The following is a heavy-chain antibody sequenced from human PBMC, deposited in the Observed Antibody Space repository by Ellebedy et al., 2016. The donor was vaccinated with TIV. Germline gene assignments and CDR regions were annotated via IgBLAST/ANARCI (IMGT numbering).Heavy chain of an antibody. CDR2: ISSSSTTT. Sequence: GESLKISCAASGFTFSNYNMNWVRQAPGKGLEWVSYISSSSTTTDYADSVKGRFSISRDNAKNSMYLQMNSLRDEDTAVYYCARDQWLGRAYYFDYWGQGTLLTVSS. V-gene: IGHV3-48*02. CDR1: GFTFSNYN. J-gene: IGHJ4*02. D-gene: IGHD6-19*01. CDR3: ARDQWLGRAYYFDY.